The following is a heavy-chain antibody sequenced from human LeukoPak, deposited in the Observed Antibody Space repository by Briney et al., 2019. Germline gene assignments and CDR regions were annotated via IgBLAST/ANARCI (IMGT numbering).Heavy chain of an antibody. J-gene: IGHJ3*02. V-gene: IGHV3-7*01. CDR3: VREASGGTKGVSGTFDI. CDR2: IKRDGSEK. D-gene: IGHD6-13*01. Sequence: GGSLRLSCAASGFTLRTYWMSWVRQAPGKGLERVASIKRDGSEKYYVDSVKGRFTISRDNAKNSLYLQMNSLRAEDTAVYHCVREASGGTKGVSGTFDIWGQGTLVTVSS. CDR1: GFTLRTYW.